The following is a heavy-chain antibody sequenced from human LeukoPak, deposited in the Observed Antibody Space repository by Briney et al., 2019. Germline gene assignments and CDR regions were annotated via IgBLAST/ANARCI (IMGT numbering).Heavy chain of an antibody. Sequence: SETLSLTCTVSGGSVSIGSYYWRWIRQPPGKGLEWIGYIYSSGSTNYKPALKSRVTIAKNTSKHQFSLKLTSVTAADTAVYYCARGSSISWSPYYFEYWGQGTLVTVSS. J-gene: IGHJ4*02. V-gene: IGHV4-61*01. CDR2: IYSSGST. CDR3: ARGSSISWSPYYFEY. D-gene: IGHD6-13*01. CDR1: GGSVSIGSYY.